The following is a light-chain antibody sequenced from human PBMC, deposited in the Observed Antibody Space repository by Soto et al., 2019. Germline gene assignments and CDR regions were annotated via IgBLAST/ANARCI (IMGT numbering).Light chain of an antibody. CDR1: SSNIGSNY. Sequence: QPVLTQPPSASGTPGQRVTISCSGSSSNIGSNYVYWYQQLPGTAPKLLIYKNNQRPSGVPDRFSGSKSGTSASLAISGLRSKDEADYYCAAWDDSLSGPVFGGGTKLTVL. CDR2: KNN. J-gene: IGLJ2*01. V-gene: IGLV1-47*01. CDR3: AAWDDSLSGPV.